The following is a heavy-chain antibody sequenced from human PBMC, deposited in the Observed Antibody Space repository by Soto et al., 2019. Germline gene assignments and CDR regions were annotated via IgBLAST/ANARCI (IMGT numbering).Heavy chain of an antibody. CDR2: ISGSGGVT. D-gene: IGHD3-10*01. J-gene: IGHJ4*02. V-gene: IGHV3-23*01. CDR1: GFTFKNYD. CDR3: AKNRQFRSYYESAGHYDN. Sequence: EVELLESGGGLERPGGSLRLSWLASGFTFKNYDMRWIRQAPGRGREWVSGISGSGGVTYYADSVKGRFTISRDNSKNTLYLQMNSLRAEDTAIYYCAKNRQFRSYYESAGHYDNWGQGTLVTVSS.